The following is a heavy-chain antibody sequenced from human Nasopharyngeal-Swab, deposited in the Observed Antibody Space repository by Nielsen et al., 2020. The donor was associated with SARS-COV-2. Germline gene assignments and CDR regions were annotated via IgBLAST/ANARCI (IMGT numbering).Heavy chain of an antibody. D-gene: IGHD4-17*01. J-gene: IGHJ4*02. CDR3: AQDDDYGDYGVVFCAF. CDR2: ISGSGATT. CDR1: GYTFSDKA. V-gene: IGHV3-23*01. Sequence: GESLKISCAASGYTFSDKAMTWVRQAPGKGLEWVSTISGSGATTYYADSVKGRFSISRDNSKDTLYLHMNSLRAEDTAVYYCAQDDDYGDYGVVFCAFWGPGTLVTVSS.